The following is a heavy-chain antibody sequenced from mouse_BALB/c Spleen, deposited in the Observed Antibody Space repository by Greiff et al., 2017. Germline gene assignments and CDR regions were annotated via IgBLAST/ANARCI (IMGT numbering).Heavy chain of an antibody. CDR2: ISSGGSYT. CDR3: ARHPDYGGNYVWFAY. D-gene: IGHD1-1*02. Sequence: EVKLVESGGDLVKPGGSLKLSCAASGFTFSSYGMSWVRQTPDKRLEWVATISSGGSYTYYPDSVKGRFTISRDNAKNTLYLQMSSLKSEDTAMYYCARHPDYGGNYVWFAYWGQGTLVTVSA. CDR1: GFTFSSYG. V-gene: IGHV5-6*01. J-gene: IGHJ3*01.